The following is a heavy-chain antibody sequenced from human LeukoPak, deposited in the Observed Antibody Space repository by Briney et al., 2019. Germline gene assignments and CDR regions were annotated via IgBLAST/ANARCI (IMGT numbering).Heavy chain of an antibody. CDR3: ASRSRIAARDY. CDR1: GGSISSGGYY. D-gene: IGHD6-6*01. V-gene: IGHV4-31*03. J-gene: IGHJ4*02. CDR2: IYYSGST. Sequence: SETLSLTCTVPGGSISSGGYYWSWIRQHPGKGLEWIGYIYYSGSTYYNPSLKSRVTISVDTSKNQFSLKLSSVTAADTAVYYCASRSRIAARDYWGQGTLVTVSS.